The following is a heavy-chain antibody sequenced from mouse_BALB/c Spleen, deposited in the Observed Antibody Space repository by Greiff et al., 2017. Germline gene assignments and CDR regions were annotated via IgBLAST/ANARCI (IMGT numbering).Heavy chain of an antibody. V-gene: IGHV2-9-2*01. D-gene: IGHD1-1*01. CDR3: VRDRTVVADWYFDV. Sequence: VKLMESGPGLVAPSQSLSITCTVSGFSLTSYDISWIRQPPGKGLEWLGVIWTGGGTNYNSAFMSRLSISKDNSKSQVFLKMNSLQTDDTAIYYCVRDRTVVADWYFDVWGAGTTVTVSS. CDR1: GFSLTSYD. CDR2: IWTGGGT. J-gene: IGHJ1*01.